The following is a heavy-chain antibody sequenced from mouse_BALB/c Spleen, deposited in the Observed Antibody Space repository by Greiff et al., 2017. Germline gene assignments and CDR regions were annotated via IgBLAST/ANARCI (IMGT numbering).Heavy chain of an antibody. J-gene: IGHJ3*01. CDR2: ISSGGSYT. V-gene: IGHV5-9-4*01. CDR1: GFTFSSYA. D-gene: IGHD2-3*01. Sequence: DVKLVESGGGLVQPGGSRKLSCAASGFTFSSYAMSWVRQSPEKRLEWVAEISSGGSYTYYPDTVTGRFTISRDNAKNTLYLEMSSLRSEDTAMYYCARDRRDGYPFAYWGQGTLVTVSA. CDR3: ARDRRDGYPFAY.